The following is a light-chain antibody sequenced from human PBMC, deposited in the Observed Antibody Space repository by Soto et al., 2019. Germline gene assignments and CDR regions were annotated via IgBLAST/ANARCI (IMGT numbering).Light chain of an antibody. V-gene: IGLV2-14*01. Sequence: QSALTQPASVSGSPGQSITISCTGTSSDVGAYDFVSWYQHYPGKAPKLVTFDVTHRPPGISDRFSGSKSANTASLTISDLQAEDEASYYCSSYTTRSTLVFGGGTKLTVL. CDR3: SSYTTRSTLV. J-gene: IGLJ2*01. CDR2: DVT. CDR1: SSDVGAYDF.